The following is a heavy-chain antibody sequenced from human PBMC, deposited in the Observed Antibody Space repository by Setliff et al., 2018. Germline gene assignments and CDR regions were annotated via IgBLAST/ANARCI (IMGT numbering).Heavy chain of an antibody. CDR3: ARDRLRGWFDP. CDR2: IYASGST. J-gene: IGHJ5*02. D-gene: IGHD2-21*02. Sequence: PSETLSLTCTVSGGSISSDSDYWSWIRQSAGKGLEWIGRIYASGSTEYNPSLGSRVTISVDTSRNQFSLQLSSVTSADTAIYYCARDRLRGWFDPWGQGTLVTVSS. V-gene: IGHV4-61*02. CDR1: GGSISSDSDY.